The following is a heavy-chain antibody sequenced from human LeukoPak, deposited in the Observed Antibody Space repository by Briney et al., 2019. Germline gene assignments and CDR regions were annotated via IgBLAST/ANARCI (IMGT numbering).Heavy chain of an antibody. D-gene: IGHD3-10*01. CDR3: ARGEFRSYYGSGSYYKGHYYYYGMDV. Sequence: ASVKVSCKASGGTFSSYAISWVRQAPGQGLEWMGGIIPIFGTANYAQKFQGRVTITADESTSTAYMELSSLRSEDTAVYYCARGEFRSYYGSGSYYKGHYYYYGMDVWGQGTTVTASS. J-gene: IGHJ6*02. CDR1: GGTFSSYA. CDR2: IIPIFGTA. V-gene: IGHV1-69*13.